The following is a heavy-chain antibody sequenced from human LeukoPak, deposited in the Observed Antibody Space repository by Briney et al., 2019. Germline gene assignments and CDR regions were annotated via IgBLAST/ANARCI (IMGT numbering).Heavy chain of an antibody. Sequence: PGGSLRLSCAASGFSFTAYWMSWVRQAPGKGLEWVANIKQGGDENYYVDSVMGRFTISRDNAKNSVYLEMTSLRAEDTAVYYCARDRGANYYGSPHLFDYWGQGTLVTVSS. V-gene: IGHV3-7*01. CDR2: IKQGGDEN. CDR3: ARDRGANYYGSPHLFDY. CDR1: GFSFTAYW. D-gene: IGHD3-10*01. J-gene: IGHJ4*02.